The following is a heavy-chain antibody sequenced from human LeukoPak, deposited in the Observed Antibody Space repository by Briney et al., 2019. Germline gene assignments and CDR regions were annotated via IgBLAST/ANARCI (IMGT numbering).Heavy chain of an antibody. CDR3: ASTGGYYYPDFDY. D-gene: IGHD3-3*01. CDR1: GFTFSSYA. V-gene: IGHV3-30*14. J-gene: IGHJ4*02. Sequence: GSLRLSCAASGFTFSSYAMHWVRQAPGKRLDWVAVISYDGSNKYYADSVKGRFTISRDNSKNTLYLQMNSLRAEDTAVYYCASTGGYYYPDFDYWGQGTLVTVSS. CDR2: ISYDGSNK.